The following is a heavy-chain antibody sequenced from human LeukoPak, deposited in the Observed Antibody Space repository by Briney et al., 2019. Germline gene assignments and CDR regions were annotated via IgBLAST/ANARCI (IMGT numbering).Heavy chain of an antibody. CDR2: ISSSGSTI. CDR1: GFTFSDYY. D-gene: IGHD3-10*01. V-gene: IGHV3-11*01. Sequence: GGSLRLSCAASGFTFSDYYMSWIRQAPGKGLEWVSYISSSGSTIYYADSVKGRFTISRDNAKNSLYLQMNSLRAEDTAVYYCASPSLGCGSGSYIDAFDIWGQGTMVTVSS. CDR3: ASPSLGCGSGSYIDAFDI. J-gene: IGHJ3*02.